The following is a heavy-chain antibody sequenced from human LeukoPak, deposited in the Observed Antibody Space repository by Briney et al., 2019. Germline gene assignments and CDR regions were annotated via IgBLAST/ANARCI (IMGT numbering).Heavy chain of an antibody. V-gene: IGHV1-18*01. CDR3: ARAGTPTDIVVVVAATGGNWFDP. J-gene: IGHJ5*02. CDR2: ISAYNGNT. CDR1: GYTFTSYG. Sequence: ASVKVSCKASGYTFTSYGISWVRQAPGQGLEWMGWISAYNGNTNYAQELQGRVTMTTDTSTSTAYMELRSLRSDDTAVYYCARAGTPTDIVVVVAATGGNWFDPWGQGTLVTVSS. D-gene: IGHD2-15*01.